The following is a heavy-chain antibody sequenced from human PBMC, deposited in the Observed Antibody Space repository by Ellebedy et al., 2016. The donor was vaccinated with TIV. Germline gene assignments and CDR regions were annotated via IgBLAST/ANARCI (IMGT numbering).Heavy chain of an antibody. V-gene: IGHV3-23*01. J-gene: IGHJ6*02. CDR2: ISSNGDTT. CDR1: GFNFSNYV. Sequence: PGGSLRLSCAASGFNFSNYVMNWVRQAPGKGLEWVSSISSNGDTTFYADSVKGRFTISRDNPQNTLFLQMSSLRAEDAAVYFCARDSGMHDSYYRYAMDVWGQGTTVIVS. CDR3: ARDSGMHDSYYRYAMDV. D-gene: IGHD2-2*01.